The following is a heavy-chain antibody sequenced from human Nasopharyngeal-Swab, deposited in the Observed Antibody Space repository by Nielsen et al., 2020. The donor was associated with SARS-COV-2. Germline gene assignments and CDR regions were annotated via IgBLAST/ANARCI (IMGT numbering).Heavy chain of an antibody. J-gene: IGHJ3*02. V-gene: IGHV3-33*01. CDR3: AREYGYYPYAFDI. D-gene: IGHD5-18*01. CDR2: IWYDGSNK. Sequence: VRPVPGKGLEWVAVIWYDGSNKYYADSVKGRFPISRDNSKNTLYLQMNSLRAEDTAVYYCAREYGYYPYAFDIWGQGTMVTVSS.